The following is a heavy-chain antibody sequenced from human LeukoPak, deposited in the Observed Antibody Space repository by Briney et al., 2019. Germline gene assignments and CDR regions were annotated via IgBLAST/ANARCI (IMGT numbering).Heavy chain of an antibody. J-gene: IGHJ4*02. Sequence: PSETLSLTCAVSGGSINSPRSWSWVRQPPGKGLEWVANINQDGNTKFYVDSVKGRFTISRDNAKNSVYLQMNSLRAEDTAVYYCARAIGAAEAHWGQGTLVTVSS. D-gene: IGHD6-13*01. V-gene: IGHV3-7*03. CDR1: GGSINSPR. CDR2: INQDGNTK. CDR3: ARAIGAAEAH.